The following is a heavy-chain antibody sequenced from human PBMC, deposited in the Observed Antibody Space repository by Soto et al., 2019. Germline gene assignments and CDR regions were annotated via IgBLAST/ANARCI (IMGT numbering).Heavy chain of an antibody. D-gene: IGHD3-10*01. J-gene: IGHJ5*02. CDR2: IYYNGRT. CDR3: ARSGSRGHPRDLFDP. CDR1: GGSINNTNYS. V-gene: IGHV4-39*01. Sequence: SETLSLTCSVSGGSINNTNYSWVWIRQPPGKGLEWSGMIYYNGRTYYSESLKSRVTISVDPSKNQISRKETSVPAADRAVYYWARSGSRGHPRDLFDPWGHGRLVTVSS.